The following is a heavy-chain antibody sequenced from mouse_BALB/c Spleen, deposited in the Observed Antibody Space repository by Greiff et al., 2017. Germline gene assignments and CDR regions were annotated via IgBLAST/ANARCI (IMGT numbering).Heavy chain of an antibody. CDR2: ISSGGST. J-gene: IGHJ1*01. Sequence: EVHLVESGGGLVKPGGSLKLSCAASGFTFSSYAMSWVRQTPEKRLGWVASISSGGSTYYPDSVKGRFTISRDNARNILYLQMSSLRSEDTAMYYCAGWLEGYFDVWGAGTTVTVSS. D-gene: IGHD2-2*01. CDR1: GFTFSSYA. V-gene: IGHV5-6-5*01. CDR3: AGWLEGYFDV.